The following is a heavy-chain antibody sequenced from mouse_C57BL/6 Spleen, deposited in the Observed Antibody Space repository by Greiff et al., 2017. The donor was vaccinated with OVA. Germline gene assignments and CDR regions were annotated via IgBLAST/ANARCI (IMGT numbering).Heavy chain of an antibody. V-gene: IGHV1-26*01. CDR3: ARWGLRRGGFDY. D-gene: IGHD2-4*01. Sequence: EVQLQQSGPELVKPGASVKISCKASGYTFTDYYMNWVQQSHGKSLEWIGDINPNNGGTSYIQKFKGKATLTVDKSSSTAYMELRSLTSEDSAVYYCARWGLRRGGFDYWGQGTTLTVSS. CDR2: INPNNGGT. CDR1: GYTFTDYY. J-gene: IGHJ2*01.